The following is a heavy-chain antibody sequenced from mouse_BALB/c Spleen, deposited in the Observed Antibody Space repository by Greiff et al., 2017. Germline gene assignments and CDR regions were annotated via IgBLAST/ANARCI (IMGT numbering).Heavy chain of an antibody. Sequence: VQLKESGAELVKPGASVKLSCTASGFNIKDTYMHWVKQRPEQGLEWIGRIDPANGNTKYDPKFQGKATITADTSSNTAYLQLSSLTSEDTAVYYCARDGKGFYYAMDYWGQGTSVTVSS. J-gene: IGHJ4*01. CDR3: ARDGKGFYYAMDY. V-gene: IGHV14-3*02. CDR2: IDPANGNT. D-gene: IGHD2-1*01. CDR1: GFNIKDTY.